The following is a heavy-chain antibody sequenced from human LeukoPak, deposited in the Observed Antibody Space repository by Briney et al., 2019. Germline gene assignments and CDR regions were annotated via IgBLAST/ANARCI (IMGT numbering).Heavy chain of an antibody. Sequence: GGSLRLSCAASGFSFSSYAMSWVRQAPGKGLEWVSAISGSGGSTYYADSVKGRFTISRDNSKNTLYLQMNSLRAEDTAVYYCAGGVPTYYYYYGMDVWGQGTTVTVSS. CDR3: AGGVPTYYYYYGMDV. CDR2: ISGSGGST. J-gene: IGHJ6*02. CDR1: GFSFSSYA. V-gene: IGHV3-23*01. D-gene: IGHD2-2*01.